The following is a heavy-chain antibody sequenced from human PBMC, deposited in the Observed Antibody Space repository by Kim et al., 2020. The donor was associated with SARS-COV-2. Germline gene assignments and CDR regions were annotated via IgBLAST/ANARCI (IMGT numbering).Heavy chain of an antibody. CDR3: ARDLPSRIDAFDI. CDR2: ISYTGST. Sequence: SETLSLTCTVSGGSMRFYYWSWIRQPPGKGLEWIGYISYTGSTNYNPSLKSRVAISIDMSKEQFSLKLDSVTAADTAIYYCARDLPSRIDAFDIRGQGT. D-gene: IGHD2-2*01. CDR1: GGSMRFYY. J-gene: IGHJ3*02. V-gene: IGHV4-59*12.